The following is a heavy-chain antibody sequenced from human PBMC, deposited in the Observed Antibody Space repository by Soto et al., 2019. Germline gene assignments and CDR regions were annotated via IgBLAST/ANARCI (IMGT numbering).Heavy chain of an antibody. J-gene: IGHJ4*02. CDR2: ISDSGDSA. D-gene: IGHD4-17*01. Sequence: EVQLLESGGGLVQPGGSLRLSCAASGFTFSNYAMSWVRQAPGKGLEWVSGISDSGDSAYFADSVKGRFTTSRDNSKNTLYRQMNSLRAEDTAVYYCAKDVSYGGKRPYYFDYCGQGTLVTVSS. CDR1: GFTFSNYA. V-gene: IGHV3-23*01. CDR3: AKDVSYGGKRPYYFDY.